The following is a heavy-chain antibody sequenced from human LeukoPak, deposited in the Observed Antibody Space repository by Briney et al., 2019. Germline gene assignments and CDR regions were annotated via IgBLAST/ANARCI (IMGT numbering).Heavy chain of an antibody. CDR1: GFTVSSNY. J-gene: IGHJ4*02. Sequence: GSLRLSCAASGFTVSSNYMSWIRQSPGKGLEWIGCIHYSGSTIYNPSLKSRVSISVDTSKNQFSLKLSSATAADTAVYYCAGPTSSGWHGDFDYWGQGTLVTVSS. CDR2: IHYSGST. D-gene: IGHD6-19*01. CDR3: AGPTSSGWHGDFDY. V-gene: IGHV4-59*08.